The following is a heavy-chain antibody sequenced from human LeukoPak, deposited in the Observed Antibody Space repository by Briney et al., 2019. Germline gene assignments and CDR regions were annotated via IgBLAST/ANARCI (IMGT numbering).Heavy chain of an antibody. J-gene: IGHJ4*02. V-gene: IGHV3-74*01. CDR2: INSDGSST. CDR3: ARGGSYYYFDY. D-gene: IGHD1-26*01. CDR1: GFTFSSYW. Sequence: GGSLRLSCAASGFTFSSYWMHWVRQAPGKGLVWVSRINSDGSSTSYADSVKGRFTISRDNAKNTLYLQMNGLRAEDTAVYYCARGGSYYYFDYWGQGTLVTVSS.